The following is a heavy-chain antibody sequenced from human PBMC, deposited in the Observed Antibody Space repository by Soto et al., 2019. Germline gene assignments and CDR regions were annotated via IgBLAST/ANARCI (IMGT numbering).Heavy chain of an antibody. J-gene: IGHJ5*02. CDR3: ARGQRFSAWFDP. D-gene: IGHD3-3*01. CDR1: GGSMSSYY. Sequence: SETLSLTCSVSGGSMSSYYWTWLRQPAGRGLEWIGRVYSSRGSHYNPSLKSRVTISLDTSKNQVSLRLISVTAAATAVYYCARGQRFSAWFDPWGQGTLVTVS. V-gene: IGHV4-4*07. CDR2: VYSSRGS.